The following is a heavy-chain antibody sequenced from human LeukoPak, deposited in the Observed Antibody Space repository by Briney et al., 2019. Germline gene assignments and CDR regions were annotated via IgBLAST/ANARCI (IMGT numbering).Heavy chain of an antibody. J-gene: IGHJ2*01. D-gene: IGHD6-19*01. V-gene: IGHV3-30-3*01. Sequence: GGSLRLSCAASGFTFSNYAMHWVRQAPGKGLEWVAVISYDGSNKFYADSVKGRFTISRDNSKNTVYLQMNSLRAEDTAVYYCASYSSGHWYFDLWGRGTLVTVSS. CDR2: ISYDGSNK. CDR3: ASYSSGHWYFDL. CDR1: GFTFSNYA.